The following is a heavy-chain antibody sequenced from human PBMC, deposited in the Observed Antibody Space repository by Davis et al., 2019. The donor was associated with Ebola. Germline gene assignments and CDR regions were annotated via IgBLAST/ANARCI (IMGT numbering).Heavy chain of an antibody. Sequence: AASVKVSCKASGYTFTGYYMHWVRQAPGQGLEWMGGIIPIFGTANYAQKFQGRVTITADESTSTAYMELSSLRSEDTAVYYCASKLMQQLVRPYYYGMDVWGQGTTVTVSS. V-gene: IGHV1-69*13. CDR1: GYTFTGYY. J-gene: IGHJ6*02. CDR3: ASKLMQQLVRPYYYGMDV. D-gene: IGHD6-13*01. CDR2: IIPIFGTA.